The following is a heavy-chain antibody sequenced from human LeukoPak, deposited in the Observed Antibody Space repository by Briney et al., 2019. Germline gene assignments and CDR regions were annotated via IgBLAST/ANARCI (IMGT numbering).Heavy chain of an antibody. CDR1: GFTFSSYW. V-gene: IGHV3-7*01. J-gene: IGHJ6*02. CDR2: MKEDGSEI. D-gene: IGHD5/OR15-5a*01. Sequence: GGSLRLSCAASGFTFSSYWMTWVRQAPGKGLEWVAYMKEDGSEIYYLDSVKGRFTISRDNARNSLYLQMNSLRAEDTAVYFCARGWSSLDVWGQGTRSPSP. CDR3: ARGWSSLDV.